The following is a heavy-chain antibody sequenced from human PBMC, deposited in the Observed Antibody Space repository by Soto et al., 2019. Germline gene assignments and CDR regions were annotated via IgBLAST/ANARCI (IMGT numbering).Heavy chain of an antibody. V-gene: IGHV1-18*04. Sequence: ASVNLACKASGYTFTSYGISWVRQAPGQGLEWMGWISAYNGNTNYAQKLQGRVTMTTDTSTSTAYMELRSLRSDDTAVYYCATDRLSSGWGNYYYDGMDLRG. CDR2: ISAYNGNT. D-gene: IGHD6-19*01. J-gene: IGHJ6*02. CDR3: ATDRLSSGWGNYYYDGMDL. CDR1: GYTFTSYG.